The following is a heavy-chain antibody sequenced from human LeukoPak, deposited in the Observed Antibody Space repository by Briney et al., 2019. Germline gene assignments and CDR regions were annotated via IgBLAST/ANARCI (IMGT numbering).Heavy chain of an antibody. V-gene: IGHV1-69*05. Sequence: SVKVSCKASGGTFSSYAISWVRQAPGQGLEWMGGIIPIFGTANYAQKFQGRVTITTDESTSTAYMELSSLRSEDTAVYYCAREAAAVDYYYYMDVWGKGTTVTVSS. CDR3: AREAAAVDYYYYMDV. CDR1: GGTFSSYA. J-gene: IGHJ6*03. D-gene: IGHD6-13*01. CDR2: IIPIFGTA.